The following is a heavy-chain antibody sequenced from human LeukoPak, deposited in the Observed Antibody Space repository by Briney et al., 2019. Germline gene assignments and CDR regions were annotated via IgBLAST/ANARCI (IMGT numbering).Heavy chain of an antibody. V-gene: IGHV3-7*03. CDR1: GFTFSNYW. CDR2: IKPDGSEK. D-gene: IGHD3-22*01. Sequence: PGGSLRLSCAASGFTFSNYWMTWVRQAPGKGLEWVANIKPDGSEKNYVDSVKGRFTISRDNAKNSLYLQMSSLKTEDTAVYYCTTPYYYDSSGYPRGYYYYYMDVWGKGTTVTVSS. CDR3: TTPYYYDSSGYPRGYYYYYMDV. J-gene: IGHJ6*03.